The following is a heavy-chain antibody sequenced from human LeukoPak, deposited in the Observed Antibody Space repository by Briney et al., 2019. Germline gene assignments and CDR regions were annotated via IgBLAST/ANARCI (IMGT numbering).Heavy chain of an antibody. CDR3: ARRNYDILTGYYPLDY. CDR2: IYPGDSDT. J-gene: IGHJ4*02. V-gene: IGHV5-51*01. D-gene: IGHD3-9*01. Sequence: GESLKISCKGSGYSFTSYWIGWVRQMPGKGLEWMGIIYPGDSDTRYSPSFQGQVTISADKSISTAYLQWGSLKASDTAMYYCARRNYDILTGYYPLDYWGQGTLVTVSS. CDR1: GYSFTSYW.